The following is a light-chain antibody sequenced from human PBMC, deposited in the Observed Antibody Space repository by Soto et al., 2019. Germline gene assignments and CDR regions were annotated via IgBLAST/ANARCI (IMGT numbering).Light chain of an antibody. Sequence: DIQMTQSPSTLSASVGDRVTITCRASQSISSWLAWYQQKPGKAPKLLIYKASSLESGVPSRFSGSGSGTEFHLTIRSPQPDYFGTYYFPQYNSYSLTFGQGTKVEIK. CDR2: KAS. CDR1: QSISSW. CDR3: PQYNSYSLT. J-gene: IGKJ1*01. V-gene: IGKV1-5*03.